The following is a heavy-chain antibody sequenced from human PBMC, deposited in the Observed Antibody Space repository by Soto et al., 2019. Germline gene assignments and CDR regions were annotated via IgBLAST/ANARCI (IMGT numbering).Heavy chain of an antibody. V-gene: IGHV3-23*04. J-gene: IGHJ4*02. D-gene: IGHD3-10*01. CDR3: AKDHMVRGVLFDY. CDR2: ISGSGGNT. Sequence: EVQLVESGGGLVKPGGSLRLSCAASGFTFSSYSINWVRQAPGKGLEWVSGISGSGGNTYYADSVKGRFTISRDNSKNRLYMQMNSLRAEDTAVYYCAKDHMVRGVLFDYWGQGTLVTVSS. CDR1: GFTFSSYS.